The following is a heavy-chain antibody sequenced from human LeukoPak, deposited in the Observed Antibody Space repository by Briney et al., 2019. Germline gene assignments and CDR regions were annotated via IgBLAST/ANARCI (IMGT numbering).Heavy chain of an antibody. J-gene: IGHJ6*02. Sequence: GGPLRLSCAASGFTFSSYWMSWVRQAPGKGLEWVANIRQDGSEKYYVDSVKGRFTISRDNAKNSLYLQMNSLRAEDTAVYYCARDVYYGSSFMYYYYYGMDVWGQGTTVTVSS. CDR2: IRQDGSEK. D-gene: IGHD3-10*01. CDR1: GFTFSSYW. CDR3: ARDVYYGSSFMYYYYYGMDV. V-gene: IGHV3-7*01.